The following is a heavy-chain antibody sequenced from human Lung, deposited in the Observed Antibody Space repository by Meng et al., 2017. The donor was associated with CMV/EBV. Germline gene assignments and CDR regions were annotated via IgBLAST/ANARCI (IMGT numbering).Heavy chain of an antibody. CDR3: ATFSRGNNYGYFES. J-gene: IGHJ4*02. CDR2: IYSVGIT. CDR1: GLSVSSNY. V-gene: IGHV3-53*01. D-gene: IGHD5-18*01. Sequence: GESXKISCAASGLSVSSNYMSWVRQAPGKGLEWGSTIYSVGITYYADSVKGRFTISRDTSKNTLSLQMISLRVEDAAIYYCATFSRGNNYGYFESWGQGTLVTVSS.